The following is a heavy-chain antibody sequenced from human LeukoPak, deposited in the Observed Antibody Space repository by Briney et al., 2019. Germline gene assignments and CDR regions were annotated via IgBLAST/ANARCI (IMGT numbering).Heavy chain of an antibody. CDR3: AKDLKELAWFGSP. Sequence: QTGGSLRLSCAASGFTFSNYAIHWVRQAPGKGLEWVAVISYDGSNKYYADSVKGRFTISRDNSKNTLYLQMNSLRAEDTAVYYCAKDLKELAWFGSPWGQGTMVTVSS. J-gene: IGHJ3*01. V-gene: IGHV3-30*04. CDR1: GFTFSNYA. CDR2: ISYDGSNK. D-gene: IGHD3-16*02.